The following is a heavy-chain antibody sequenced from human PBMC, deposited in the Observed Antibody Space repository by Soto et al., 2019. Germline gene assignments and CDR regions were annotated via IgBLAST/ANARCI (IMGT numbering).Heavy chain of an antibody. CDR2: IYHSGST. V-gene: IGHV4-4*02. Sequence: SETLSLTCTVSGGSISSSNWWCWGRQPRGRVVECGGGIYHSGSTNYNPSLKSRATIAVDKSKNQFSLKLSSVTAADTAVDYCAILGIPNNRYYGSGSYYYYGMDDWGQGTPVTVSS. CDR3: AILGIPNNRYYGSGSYYYYGMDD. J-gene: IGHJ6*02. CDR1: GGSISSSNW. D-gene: IGHD3-10*01.